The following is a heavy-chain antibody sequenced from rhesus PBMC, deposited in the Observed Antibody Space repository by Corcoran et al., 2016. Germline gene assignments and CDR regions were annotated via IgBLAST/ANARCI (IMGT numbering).Heavy chain of an antibody. CDR1: GASISSYW. V-gene: IGHV4-80*01. CDR2: INGNSGST. Sequence: QVQLQESGPGLVKPSETLSLTCAVSGASISSYWWSWIRQPPGKGLEWIGEINGNSGSTYYNPSLKSRVTISKDASKNQFSLKLSSVTAADTAVYYCARAHGSSYEYMSHWGQESWSPSPQ. J-gene: IGHJ4*01. D-gene: IGHD4-29*01. CDR3: ARAHGSSYEYMSH.